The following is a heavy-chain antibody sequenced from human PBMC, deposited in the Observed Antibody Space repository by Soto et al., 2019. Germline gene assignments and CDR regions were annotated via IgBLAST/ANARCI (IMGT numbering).Heavy chain of an antibody. D-gene: IGHD3-9*01. CDR2: IIPIFGTA. V-gene: IGHV1-69*01. CDR3: ARSLRYFEWFQAPYYYYYGMDV. CDR1: GGTFSSYA. Sequence: QVQLVQSGAEVKKPGSSVKVSCKASGGTFSSYAISWVRQAPGQGLEWMGGIIPIFGTANYAQKFQGRVTITADESTSTAYMELSSLRSEDTAVYYCARSLRYFEWFQAPYYYYYGMDVWGQGTTVTVSS. J-gene: IGHJ6*02.